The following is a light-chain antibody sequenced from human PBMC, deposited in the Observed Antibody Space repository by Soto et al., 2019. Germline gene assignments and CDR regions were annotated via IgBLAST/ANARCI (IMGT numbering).Light chain of an antibody. J-gene: IGKJ4*01. CDR2: DAS. CDR1: QSVNSY. CDR3: QQYNNWSPLT. Sequence: EIVLTQSPSTLSLSPGERATLSCRASQSVNSYLTCFQQKPGQAPRLLIFDASDRPTDIPARFSGSGSGTDFTLTISSLEPEDFAVYYCQQYNNWSPLTFGGGTKVDIK. V-gene: IGKV3-11*01.